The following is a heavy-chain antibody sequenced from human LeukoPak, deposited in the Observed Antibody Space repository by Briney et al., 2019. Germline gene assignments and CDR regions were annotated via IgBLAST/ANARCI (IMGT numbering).Heavy chain of an antibody. Sequence: GGSLRLSCAASGFNFDDYAMHWVRQAPGKGLEWVSGISWNSANIGYADSVKGRFTISRDNAKNSLYLQMNSLRDEDSAFYYCATVAGSSLSRNYFDPWGQGTLVTVSS. CDR3: ATVAGSSLSRNYFDP. CDR2: ISWNSANI. CDR1: GFNFDDYA. J-gene: IGHJ5*02. D-gene: IGHD6-6*01. V-gene: IGHV3-9*01.